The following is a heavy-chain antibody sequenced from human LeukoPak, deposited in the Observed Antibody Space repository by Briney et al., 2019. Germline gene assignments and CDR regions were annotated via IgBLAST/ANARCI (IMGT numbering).Heavy chain of an antibody. Sequence: ASVKVSCKASGYTFTSYGISWVRQAPGQGLEWMGWISAYYGNTNYAQKLQGRVTITTDESTSTAYMELSSLRSEDTAVYYCAGAIAATPKYDYWGQGTLVTVSS. D-gene: IGHD2-15*01. J-gene: IGHJ4*02. CDR3: AGAIAATPKYDY. CDR1: GYTFTSYG. CDR2: ISAYYGNT. V-gene: IGHV1-18*01.